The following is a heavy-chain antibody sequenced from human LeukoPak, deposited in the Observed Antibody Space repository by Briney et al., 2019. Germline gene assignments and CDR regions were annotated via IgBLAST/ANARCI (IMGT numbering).Heavy chain of an antibody. Sequence: PGRSLRLSCAASGFTFSRYSMNWVRQAPGKGLEWVSSISSSGSYIYYADSVKGRFTISRDNAKNSLYLQMNSLRAEDTAVYYCASRNQYCGGDCFWAFDIWGQGTMVTVSS. CDR2: ISSSGSYI. D-gene: IGHD2-21*02. J-gene: IGHJ3*02. CDR3: ASRNQYCGGDCFWAFDI. V-gene: IGHV3-21*01. CDR1: GFTFSRYS.